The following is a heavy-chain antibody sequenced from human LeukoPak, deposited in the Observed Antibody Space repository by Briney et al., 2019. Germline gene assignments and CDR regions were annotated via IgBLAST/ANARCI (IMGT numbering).Heavy chain of an antibody. D-gene: IGHD3-22*01. V-gene: IGHV1-2*02. J-gene: IGHJ4*02. CDR1: GDTFTGYY. Sequence: VASVKVSCKTSGDTFTGYYMHWVRQAPGQGLEWMGWINPNSGGTNYAQKFQGRVTMTRDTSISTAYMELSRLRSDDTAVYYCARDYYDSSGYYLGYWGQGTLVTVSS. CDR2: INPNSGGT. CDR3: ARDYYDSSGYYLGY.